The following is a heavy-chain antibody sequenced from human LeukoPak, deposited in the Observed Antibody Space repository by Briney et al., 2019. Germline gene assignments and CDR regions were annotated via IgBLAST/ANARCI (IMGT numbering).Heavy chain of an antibody. CDR2: IAYDGINE. CDR1: GFTFSSNA. D-gene: IGHD3-10*01. V-gene: IGHV3-30*03. Sequence: PGGSLRLSCAASGFTFSSNAMSWVRQGPGKGLEWVGFIAYDGINEQYVDTVKGRFTISRDNSKSMLYLQMNSLGPDDTGVYYCARGAGSGNYYRHKAFDLWGQGTMVTVSS. J-gene: IGHJ3*01. CDR3: ARGAGSGNYYRHKAFDL.